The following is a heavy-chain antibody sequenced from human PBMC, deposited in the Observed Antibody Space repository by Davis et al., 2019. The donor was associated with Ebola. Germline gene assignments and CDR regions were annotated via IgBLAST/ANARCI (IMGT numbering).Heavy chain of an antibody. Sequence: GESLKISCAASGFTFSSSDMHWVRQVPGQGLEWVSAIGAGYDTYYPDSVKGRFTISRENAKNSLHLQMNSLRAGDTAVYYCARDRGYDLDYFDYWGQGTLVTVSS. CDR2: IGAGYDT. CDR1: GFTFSSSD. D-gene: IGHD5-12*01. CDR3: ARDRGYDLDYFDY. V-gene: IGHV3-13*01. J-gene: IGHJ4*02.